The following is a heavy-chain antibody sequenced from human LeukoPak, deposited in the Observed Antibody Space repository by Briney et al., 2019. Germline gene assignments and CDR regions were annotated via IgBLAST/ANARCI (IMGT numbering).Heavy chain of an antibody. CDR2: IYPGDSDT. V-gene: IGHV5-51*01. Sequence: GESLKISCKVSGYTFTSYSIGWVRQMPGKGLEWMGIIYPGDSDTRYSPSFQGQVTISADKSINTAYLQWSSLEASDTAMYYCASGAALSSSGYSDYWGQGTLVTVSS. D-gene: IGHD3-22*01. CDR3: ASGAALSSSGYSDY. J-gene: IGHJ4*02. CDR1: GYTFTSYS.